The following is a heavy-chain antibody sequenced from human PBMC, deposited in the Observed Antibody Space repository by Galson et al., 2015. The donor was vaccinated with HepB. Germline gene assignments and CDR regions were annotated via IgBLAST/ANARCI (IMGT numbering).Heavy chain of an antibody. V-gene: IGHV1-18*04. D-gene: IGHD3-10*01. Sequence: SVKVSCKASGYTFTSYGISWVRQAPGQGLEWMGWISAYNGNTNYAQKLQGRVTMTTDTSTSTAYMELRSLRSDDTAVYYCARDSLHSWFGEHSCYYYGMDVWGQGTTVTVSS. J-gene: IGHJ6*02. CDR1: GYTFTSYG. CDR2: ISAYNGNT. CDR3: ARDSLHSWFGEHSCYYYGMDV.